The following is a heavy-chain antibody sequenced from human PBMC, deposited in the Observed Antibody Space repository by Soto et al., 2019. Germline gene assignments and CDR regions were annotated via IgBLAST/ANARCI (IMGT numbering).Heavy chain of an antibody. J-gene: IGHJ6*03. V-gene: IGHV3-33*01. CDR1: GFTFSSYG. CDR2: IWYDGSNK. CDR3: AGSTVTSRYYYYYYMDV. Sequence: QVQLVESGGGVVQPGRSLRLSCAASGFTFSSYGMHWVRQAPGKGLEWVAVIWYDGSNKDYADSVKGRFTISRDNSKNTLYLQMNSLRAEDTAVYYCAGSTVTSRYYYYYYMDVWGKGTTVTVSS. D-gene: IGHD4-4*01.